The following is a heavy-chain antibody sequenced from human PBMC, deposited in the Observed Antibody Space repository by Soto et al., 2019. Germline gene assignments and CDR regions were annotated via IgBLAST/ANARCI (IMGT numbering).Heavy chain of an antibody. CDR1: GFTFNDYG. J-gene: IGHJ6*02. CDR3: ARNPPVYSSSTLYYFHGMDV. D-gene: IGHD6-13*01. CDR2: TWYDGSSK. V-gene: IGHV3-33*01. Sequence: QVQLVESGGGVVQPGRSLRLSCAASGFTFNDYGIHWVRQAPGKGLEWVAVTWYDGSSKFYTDSVRGRFTISRDNSKNPXYXXMDSLRAEDTAVYYCARNPPVYSSSTLYYFHGMDVWGQGTTVTVSS.